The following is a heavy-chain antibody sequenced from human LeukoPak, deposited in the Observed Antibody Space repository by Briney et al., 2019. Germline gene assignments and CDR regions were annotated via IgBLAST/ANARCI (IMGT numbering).Heavy chain of an antibody. CDR3: ARHKGGSSWDPFDY. V-gene: IGHV5-51*01. D-gene: IGHD6-13*01. CDR2: IYPGDSGT. J-gene: IGHJ4*02. Sequence: GESLKISCRGSGYSFTTYWIGWVRQMPGKGLEWMGIIYPGDSGTRYSPSFQGQVTISADKSIRTAYLQWSSLKASDTAMYYCARHKGGSSWDPFDYWGQGTLVTVSS. CDR1: GYSFTTYW.